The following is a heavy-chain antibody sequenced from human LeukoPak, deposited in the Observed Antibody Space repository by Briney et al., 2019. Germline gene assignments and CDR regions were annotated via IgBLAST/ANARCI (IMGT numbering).Heavy chain of an antibody. D-gene: IGHD1-26*01. CDR2: ICCSGNT. Sequence: PSETLSLTCSVSGVSISSYYWNWIRQSPGKGLEWIGYICCSGNTNYNPSLKSRVSISVDTSKNQFSLKLSSVTAADTAVYYCARDDLSGRYGMDVWGQGTTVTVSS. V-gene: IGHV4-59*01. CDR1: GVSISSYY. J-gene: IGHJ6*02. CDR3: ARDDLSGRYGMDV.